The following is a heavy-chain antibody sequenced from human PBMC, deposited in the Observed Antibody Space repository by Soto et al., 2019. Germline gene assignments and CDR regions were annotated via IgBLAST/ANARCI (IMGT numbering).Heavy chain of an antibody. CDR2: INRDGSNT. J-gene: IGHJ4*02. V-gene: IGHV3-74*01. D-gene: IGHD3-22*01. CDR1: GFTFSSYW. Sequence: PGASLRLSYAASGFTFSSYWKHWVRQAPGKGLVWVSRINRDGSNTNYADSVKGRFTISRDNAKNTLYLQMNSLRAEDAAVYYCAKRDSSDNYPYYLDYWGQGT. CDR3: AKRDSSDNYPYYLDY.